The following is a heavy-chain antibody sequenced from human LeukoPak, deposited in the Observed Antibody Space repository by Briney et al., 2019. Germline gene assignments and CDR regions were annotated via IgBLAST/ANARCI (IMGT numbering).Heavy chain of an antibody. V-gene: IGHV1-69*04. J-gene: IGHJ4*02. CDR3: TRDSRINGTPDY. D-gene: IGHD1-20*01. Sequence: PVKVSCKASGGTSNNYAISWLRQAPGQGLEWMGRIIPILGIANYAQRFQGRVTITADKSTGTAYMELRSLRSDNTAIYYCTRDSRINGTPDYWGQGTLVTVSA. CDR2: IIPILGIA. CDR1: GGTSNNYA.